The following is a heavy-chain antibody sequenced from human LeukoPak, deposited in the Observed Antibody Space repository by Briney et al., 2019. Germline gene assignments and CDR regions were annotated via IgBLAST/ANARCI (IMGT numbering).Heavy chain of an antibody. Sequence: SETLSLTCTVSGGSISSHYWSWIRQPPGKGPEWIGYIYYSGSTNYNPSLKSRVTISVDTSKNQFSLKLSSVTAADTAVYYCARESTMVTSWFDPWGQGTLVTVSS. V-gene: IGHV4-59*11. CDR1: GGSISSHY. J-gene: IGHJ5*02. CDR3: ARESTMVTSWFDP. CDR2: IYYSGST. D-gene: IGHD5-18*01.